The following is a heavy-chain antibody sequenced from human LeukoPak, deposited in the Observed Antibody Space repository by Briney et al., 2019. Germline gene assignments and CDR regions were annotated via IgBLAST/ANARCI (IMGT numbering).Heavy chain of an antibody. D-gene: IGHD2-15*01. J-gene: IGHJ4*02. CDR1: GFTFSNYI. CDR3: ARRESENYWDFDY. Sequence: PGGSLRLSCAASGFTFSNYIMNWVRQAPGKGLEGVSYISSSSSTIYYADSVRRRFTISRDNAKNSLYLQMNSLRAEDTALYYRARRESENYWDFDYWGQGTLVTVS. CDR2: ISSSSSTI. V-gene: IGHV3-48*01.